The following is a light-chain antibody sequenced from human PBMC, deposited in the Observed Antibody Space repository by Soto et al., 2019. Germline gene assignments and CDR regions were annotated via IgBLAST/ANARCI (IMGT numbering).Light chain of an antibody. J-gene: IGKJ2*01. Sequence: EIVLTQSPGTLSLSPGERATLACRASQSISSSYVAWYQQKPGQAPRLLIYGAFSRATGIPDRFSGSRSGTYFTLTTSRLEPEDFALYYCQFFGSSRYTFGQGTKPEIK. CDR2: GAF. CDR3: QFFGSSRYT. CDR1: QSISSSY. V-gene: IGKV3-20*01.